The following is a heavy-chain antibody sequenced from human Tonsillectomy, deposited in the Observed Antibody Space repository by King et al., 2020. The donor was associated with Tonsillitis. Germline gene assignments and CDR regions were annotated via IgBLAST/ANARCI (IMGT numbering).Heavy chain of an antibody. J-gene: IGHJ4*02. D-gene: IGHD5-18*01. CDR3: ARDGDTAMGIDY. CDR2: IWYVGSNK. CDR1: GCTFSSYG. Sequence: VQLVESGGGVGQPGRSLRLSCAASGCTFSSYGMAWVRQAPGKGLEWVAVIWYVGSNKYYADSVKGRFTISRDNSKNTLYLQMNSLRAEDTAVYYCARDGDTAMGIDYWGQGTLVTVSS. V-gene: IGHV3-33*01.